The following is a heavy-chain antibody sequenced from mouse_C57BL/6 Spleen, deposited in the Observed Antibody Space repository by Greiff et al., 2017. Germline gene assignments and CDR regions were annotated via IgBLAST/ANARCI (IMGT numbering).Heavy chain of an antibody. CDR3: ARLVGSSSYYFDY. D-gene: IGHD1-1*01. CDR2: IYTGDGDT. CDR1: GYAISSSW. J-gene: IGHJ2*01. V-gene: IGHV1-82*01. Sequence: VKLVESGPELVQPGASVKISCKASGYAISSSWMNWVKQRPGKGLEWIGRIYTGDGDTNYNGKFKGKATLTADKSSSTAYMQLSSLTSEDSAVYFCARLVGSSSYYFDYWGQGTTLTVSS.